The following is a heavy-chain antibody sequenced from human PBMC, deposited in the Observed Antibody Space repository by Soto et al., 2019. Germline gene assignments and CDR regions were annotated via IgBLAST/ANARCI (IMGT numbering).Heavy chain of an antibody. D-gene: IGHD1-7*01. Sequence: QVQLVESGGGVVQPGRSLRLSCAASGFTFSSYGMHWVRQAPGKGLEWVAVISYDGSNKYYADSVKGRFTISRDNSKTTLNLQMNSLRAEDTAVYYCAKDWMSTGTTGYWGQGTLATVSS. CDR1: GFTFSSYG. CDR3: AKDWMSTGTTGY. CDR2: ISYDGSNK. J-gene: IGHJ4*02. V-gene: IGHV3-30*18.